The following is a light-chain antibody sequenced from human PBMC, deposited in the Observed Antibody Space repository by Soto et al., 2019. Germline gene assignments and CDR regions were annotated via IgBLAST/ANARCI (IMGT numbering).Light chain of an antibody. V-gene: IGKV1-33*01. CDR1: QDISNY. CDR2: DAS. J-gene: IGKJ4*01. CDR3: QQYDNLPLT. Sequence: DIQMTQSPSSLSASVGDRVTLTCQASQDISNYLNWYQQKPGKAPKLLIYDASNLETGVPSRFSGSGSGTDFTFTISSLQPEDIATYYCQQYDNLPLTVGGGTKVDIK.